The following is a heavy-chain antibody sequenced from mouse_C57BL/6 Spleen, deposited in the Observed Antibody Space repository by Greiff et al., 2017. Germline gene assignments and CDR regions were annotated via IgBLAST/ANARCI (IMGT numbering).Heavy chain of an antibody. V-gene: IGHV2-2*01. CDR3: ARNYDFDY. D-gene: IGHD1-1*01. Sequence: VQLKQSGPGLVQPSPCLSISCTVSGFSLTSYGVHWVRQSPGKGLEWLGVIWSGGGTDYNAAFISRLSISKDNSKRQVFFKMNSLQADDTAIYYCARNYDFDYWGQGTTLTVSS. J-gene: IGHJ2*01. CDR2: IWSGGGT. CDR1: GFSLTSYG.